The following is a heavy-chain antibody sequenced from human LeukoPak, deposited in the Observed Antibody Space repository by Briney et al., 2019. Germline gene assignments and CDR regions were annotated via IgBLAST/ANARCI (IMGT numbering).Heavy chain of an antibody. CDR1: GFTLSSYS. CDR2: ISSSSSSYI. D-gene: IGHD6-13*01. CDR3: ARDTDYSSSWYPHYYYGMDV. Sequence: GGSLRLSCAASGFTLSSYSMNWVRQAPGKGLEWVSSISSSSSSYIYYADSVKGRFTISRDNAKNSLYLQMNSLRAEDTAVYYCARDTDYSSSWYPHYYYGMDVWGQGTTVTVSS. J-gene: IGHJ6*02. V-gene: IGHV3-21*01.